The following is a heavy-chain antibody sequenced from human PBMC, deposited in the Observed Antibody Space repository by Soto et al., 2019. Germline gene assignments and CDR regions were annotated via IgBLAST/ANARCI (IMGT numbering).Heavy chain of an antibody. V-gene: IGHV4-59*01. CDR1: GGSISSYY. D-gene: IGHD2-8*02. Sequence: QVQLQESGPGLVKPSETLSLTCTVSGGSISSYYWSWIRQPPGKGLEWIGYIYYSGITDNNPSLKSRVTISVDTSKSQFSLKLSSVTAADTAVYYCARGGGVYYFDYWGQGTLVTVSS. CDR3: ARGGGVYYFDY. CDR2: IYYSGIT. J-gene: IGHJ4*02.